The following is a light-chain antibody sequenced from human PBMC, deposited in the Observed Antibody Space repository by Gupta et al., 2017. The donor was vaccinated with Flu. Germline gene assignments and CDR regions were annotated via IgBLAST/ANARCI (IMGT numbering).Light chain of an antibody. Sequence: DIPMTQSPSTLSASVGDRVIITCRASDTLSTYLAWYQQSPGKVPKLLIYLASTLENGVPSRFSGSGSGTEFTLTISALQPDDFATYYCQQYIRFPYTFGQGTKLEI. CDR1: DTLSTY. V-gene: IGKV1-5*03. J-gene: IGKJ2*01. CDR3: QQYIRFPYT. CDR2: LAS.